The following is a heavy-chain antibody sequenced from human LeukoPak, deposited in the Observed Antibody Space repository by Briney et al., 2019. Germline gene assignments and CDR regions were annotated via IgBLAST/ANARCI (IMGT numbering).Heavy chain of an antibody. V-gene: IGHV4-34*01. CDR1: GGSFSGYY. Sequence: PSETLSLTCAVYGGSFSGYYWSWIRQPPGKGLEWIGEINHSGSTNYNPSLKSRVTISVDTSKNQFSLKLSSVTAADTAVYYCARFPITMVRGVIIPNFDYWGQGTLVTVSS. D-gene: IGHD3-10*01. J-gene: IGHJ4*02. CDR3: ARFPITMVRGVIIPNFDY. CDR2: INHSGST.